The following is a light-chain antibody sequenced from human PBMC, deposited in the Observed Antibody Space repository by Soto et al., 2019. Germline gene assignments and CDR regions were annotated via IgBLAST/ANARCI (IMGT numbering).Light chain of an antibody. J-gene: IGKJ5*01. CDR2: AAS. CDR1: QGISSF. V-gene: IGKV1-9*01. CDR3: QQLNIDSYPIT. Sequence: EIQLTQSPSSLSKYIGDRVTITCRASQGISSFLAWYQQKPGKAPKLLIYAASTLQSGIPSRFSGSGSGTDFTLTISSLQPEDFATYYCQQLNIDSYPITFGQGTRLEIK.